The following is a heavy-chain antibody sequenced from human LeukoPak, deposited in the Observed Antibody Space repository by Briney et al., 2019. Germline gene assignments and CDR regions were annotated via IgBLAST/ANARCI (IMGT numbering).Heavy chain of an antibody. CDR2: ISAYNGNT. Sequence: ASVKVSCKASGYTFTSYGISWVRQAPGQGLEWMGWISAYNGNTNYAQNLQDRVTMTTDTSTSTAYMELRSLRSDDTAVYYCARDRWKALGGDYWGQGTLVTVFS. CDR3: ARDRWKALGGDY. J-gene: IGHJ4*02. D-gene: IGHD1-1*01. CDR1: GYTFTSYG. V-gene: IGHV1-18*01.